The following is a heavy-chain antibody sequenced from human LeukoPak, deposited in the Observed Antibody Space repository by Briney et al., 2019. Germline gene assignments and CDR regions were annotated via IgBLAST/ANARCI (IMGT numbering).Heavy chain of an antibody. D-gene: IGHD2-8*01. V-gene: IGHV1-2*02. Sequence: ASVKVSCKTSGYTFTDSFMHWVRQAPGQGREWMGWINTDSGATKYAQKFQGRVTVTRDMSISTAFMELSSLRSDDTAVYYCARGPIWPNYYIDYWGQGTLVTVSS. CDR3: ARGPIWPNYYIDY. J-gene: IGHJ4*02. CDR1: GYTFTDSF. CDR2: INTDSGAT.